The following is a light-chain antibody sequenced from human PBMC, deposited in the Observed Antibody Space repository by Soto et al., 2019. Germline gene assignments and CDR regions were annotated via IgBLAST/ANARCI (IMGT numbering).Light chain of an antibody. J-gene: IGLJ1*01. V-gene: IGLV2-14*01. CDR3: CSYAGSYTDV. Sequence: QPVLTQPASVSGSPGQSITISCTGTSSDVGSYNYVSWYQQHPGKAPKLMIYEVSNRPSGVSNRFSGSKSGSTASLTISGLQAEDEADYYCCSYAGSYTDVFGTGTKLTVL. CDR2: EVS. CDR1: SSDVGSYNY.